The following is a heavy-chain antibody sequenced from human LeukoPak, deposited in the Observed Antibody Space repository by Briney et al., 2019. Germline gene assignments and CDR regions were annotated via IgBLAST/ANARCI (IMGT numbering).Heavy chain of an antibody. CDR1: GGTFSCYA. D-gene: IGHD4-17*01. CDR2: IIPIFGTA. CDR3: ASLMTTVTTVFDY. V-gene: IGHV1-69*13. J-gene: IGHJ4*02. Sequence: SVKVSCKASGGTFSCYAISWVRQPPAQGLEWVGGIIPIFGTANYAQKFQGRVTITADESTSTAYMELSSLRSEDTAVYYCASLMTTVTTVFDYWGQGTLVTVSS.